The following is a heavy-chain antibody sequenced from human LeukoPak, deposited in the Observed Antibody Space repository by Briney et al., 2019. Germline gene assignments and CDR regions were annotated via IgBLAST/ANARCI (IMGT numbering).Heavy chain of an antibody. CDR2: INHSGST. D-gene: IGHD2-2*02. J-gene: IGHJ6*02. Sequence: SETLSLTCTVSGGSISGYYWSWIRQPPGKGLEWIGEINHSGSTNYNPSLKSRVTISVDTSKNQFSLKLSSVTAADTAVYYCARGPRGYCSSTSCYKDYYYYGMDVWGQGTTVTVSS. V-gene: IGHV4-34*01. CDR3: ARGPRGYCSSTSCYKDYYYYGMDV. CDR1: GGSISGYY.